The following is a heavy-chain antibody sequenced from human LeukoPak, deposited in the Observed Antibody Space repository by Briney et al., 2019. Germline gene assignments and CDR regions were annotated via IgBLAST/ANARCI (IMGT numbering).Heavy chain of an antibody. V-gene: IGHV3-20*04. D-gene: IGHD3-3*02. Sequence: PGGSLRLSCAASGFTFSSYGMSWVRQAPGKGLEWVSGINWNGGSTGYADSVKGRFTISRDNAKNSLYLQMNSLRAEDTALYYCARDHLRPMDVWGKGTTVTVSS. J-gene: IGHJ6*03. CDR1: GFTFSSYG. CDR3: ARDHLRPMDV. CDR2: INWNGGST.